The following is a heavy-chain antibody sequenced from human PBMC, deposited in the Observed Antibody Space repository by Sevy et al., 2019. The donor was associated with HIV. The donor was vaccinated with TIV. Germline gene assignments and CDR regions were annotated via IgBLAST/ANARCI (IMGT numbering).Heavy chain of an antibody. D-gene: IGHD2-21*01. CDR2: ISSSSGTI. V-gene: IGHV3-48*01. CDR1: GFTFSAYS. Sequence: GGSLRLSCAASGFTFSAYSMNWVRQAPGKGLEWVSYISSSSGTIYYADSMKGQFTISRDNAKSSLYLQMNGLRAEDTAVYYCARAGGDCYSKNECWFVSWGQGTLVTVSS. J-gene: IGHJ5*01. CDR3: ARAGGDCYSKNECWFVS.